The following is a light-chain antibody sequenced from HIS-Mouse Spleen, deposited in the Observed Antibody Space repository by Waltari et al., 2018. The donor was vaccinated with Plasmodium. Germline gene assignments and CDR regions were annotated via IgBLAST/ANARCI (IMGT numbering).Light chain of an antibody. J-gene: IGLJ2*01. CDR2: EVS. CDR1: SSDVGGYNY. CDR3: SSYAGSNNLV. Sequence: QSALTPPPSASGSPGQSVTISCTGTSSDVGGYNYVSWYQQHPGKAPKLMIYEVSKRPSGVPARFAGSKSGNTAARTVSVLQAEDEADYYCSSYAGSNNLVFGGGTKLTVL. V-gene: IGLV2-8*01.